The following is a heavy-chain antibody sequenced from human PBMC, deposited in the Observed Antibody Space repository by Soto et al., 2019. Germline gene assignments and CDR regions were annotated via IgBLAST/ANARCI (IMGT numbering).Heavy chain of an antibody. V-gene: IGHV3-33*01. J-gene: IGHJ6*04. CDR3: ARARELWFMFSGHYGVDV. Sequence: QVQLVESGGGVVQPGRSLRLSCAASGFTFSSYGMHWVRQAPGKGLEWVAVIWYDGSNKYYADSVKGRFTISRDNSKNTLYLQMNRLRAEDTAVYYCARARELWFMFSGHYGVDVWGKGTTVSVSS. D-gene: IGHD5-18*01. CDR2: IWYDGSNK. CDR1: GFTFSSYG.